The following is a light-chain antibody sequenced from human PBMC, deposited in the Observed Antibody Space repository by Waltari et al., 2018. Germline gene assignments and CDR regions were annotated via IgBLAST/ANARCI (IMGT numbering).Light chain of an antibody. J-gene: IGKJ2*01. CDR1: QGISRY. Sequence: ELVLPQSPATLSLSQGEGVPPSFRASQGISRYLAWYQQKPGQAPRLLIYDASNRATGIPARFSGSGSGTDFTLTISSLEPEDFAIYYCQQRSTWPPVYTFGQGTKLEI. CDR2: DAS. CDR3: QQRSTWPPVYT. V-gene: IGKV3-11*01.